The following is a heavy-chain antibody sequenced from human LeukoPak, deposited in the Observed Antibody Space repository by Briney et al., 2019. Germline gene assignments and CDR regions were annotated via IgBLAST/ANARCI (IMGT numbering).Heavy chain of an antibody. J-gene: IGHJ2*01. CDR3: ARLTAYFDL. V-gene: IGHV4-39*01. Sequence: KTSETLSLTCTVSGGSISSTTYYWGWIRQPPGKGLEWIGSIFYSGSTYYFPSLRSRVTISLDTSKNQFSLRLTSVTAADTAVYYCARLTAYFDLWGRGTLVTVSS. CDR2: IFYSGST. CDR1: GGSISSTTYY.